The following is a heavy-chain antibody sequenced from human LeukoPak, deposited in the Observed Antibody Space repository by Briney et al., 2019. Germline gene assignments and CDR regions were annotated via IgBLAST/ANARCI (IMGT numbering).Heavy chain of an antibody. Sequence: GGSLRLSCAASGFTFSGYVMHGSRQAPGKGLEGVAFIRYDGSYKYYADSVKGRFTISRDNSKNTLYLQMNSLRAEDTAVYYCAKDPRDHSYGWSWRYFDYWGQGTLVTVSS. D-gene: IGHD5-18*01. J-gene: IGHJ4*02. CDR2: IRYDGSYK. V-gene: IGHV3-30*02. CDR1: GFTFSGYV. CDR3: AKDPRDHSYGWSWRYFDY.